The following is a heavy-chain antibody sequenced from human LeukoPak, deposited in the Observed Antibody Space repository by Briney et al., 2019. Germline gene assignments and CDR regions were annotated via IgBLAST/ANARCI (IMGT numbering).Heavy chain of an antibody. V-gene: IGHV1-18*01. CDR2: ISAYNGNT. CDR1: GYTFTSYG. Sequence: GASVKVSCKASGYTFTSYGISWVRQAPGQGLEWMGWISAYNGNTNYAQKLQGRVTMTRDMSTSTVYMELSSLRSEDTAVYYCARGGGMKPGDFEYWGQGTLVTVSS. CDR3: ARGGGMKPGDFEY. J-gene: IGHJ4*02. D-gene: IGHD6-13*01.